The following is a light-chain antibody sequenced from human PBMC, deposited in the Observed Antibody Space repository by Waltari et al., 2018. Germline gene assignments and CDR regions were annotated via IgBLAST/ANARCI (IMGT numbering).Light chain of an antibody. CDR1: QSVDMY. CDR2: DTA. CDR3: QQRRNWHLT. J-gene: IGKJ4*01. Sequence: EIVLTQSPATLSLSPGDRATLSCGASQSVDMYLAWYQQQPGRAPRLLIYDTANSATDIPARFSGSRSETAFSLTISSLEPEDVSVYYCQQRRNWHLTFGGGTKVEIK. V-gene: IGKV3-11*01.